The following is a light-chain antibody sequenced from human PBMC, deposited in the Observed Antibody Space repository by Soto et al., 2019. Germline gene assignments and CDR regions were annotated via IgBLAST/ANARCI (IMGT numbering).Light chain of an antibody. CDR3: QQYYSYPRT. Sequence: TQSPATLSLSPGERVTITCRASQGISSYLAWYQQKPGKAPKLLIYAASTLQSGVPSRFSGSGSGTDFTLTISCLQSEDFATYYCQQYYSYPRTFGQGTKVDIK. V-gene: IGKV1-8*01. CDR2: AAS. J-gene: IGKJ1*01. CDR1: QGISSY.